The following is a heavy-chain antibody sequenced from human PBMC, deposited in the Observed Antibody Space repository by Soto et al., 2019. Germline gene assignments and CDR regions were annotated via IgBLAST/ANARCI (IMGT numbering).Heavy chain of an antibody. CDR2: ISSSSSYI. V-gene: IGHV3-21*01. J-gene: IGHJ4*02. CDR3: ARDLEYYYDSSGSPPGY. CDR1: GFTFSSYS. Sequence: GGSLRLSCAASGFTFSSYSMNWVRQAPGKGLEWVSSISSSSSYIYYADSVKGRFTISRDNVKNSLYLQMNSLRAEDTAVYYCARDLEYYYDSSGSPPGYWGQGTLVTVSS. D-gene: IGHD3-22*01.